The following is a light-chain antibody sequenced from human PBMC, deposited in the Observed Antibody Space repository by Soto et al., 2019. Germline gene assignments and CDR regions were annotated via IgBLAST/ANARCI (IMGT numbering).Light chain of an antibody. Sequence: DIVLAQSPGTLSLSPGERATLSCRASQSVTSTYLSWYQPNPGQAPRLLFYAASSRAMRVPVRFSGSGSGTDFTLTSNGLEAVDFAVYYCRHYGRSPTFGPGTKVDIK. J-gene: IGKJ1*01. V-gene: IGKV3-20*01. CDR3: RHYGRSPT. CDR1: QSVTSTY. CDR2: AAS.